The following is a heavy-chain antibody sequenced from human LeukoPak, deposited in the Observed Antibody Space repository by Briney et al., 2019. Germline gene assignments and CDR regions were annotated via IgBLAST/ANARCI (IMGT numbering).Heavy chain of an antibody. Sequence: SGPTLVNPTQTLTLTCTFSGFSLSTRAVGVGWIRQPPGKALEWLALIYWNGVSYYNPSLKSRLTVTKDTYKTQVLLIMTNVDPLDTATYSCAHTVVRTDFWDDYVSDYFDYWGQGTLVTVSS. CDR2: IYWNGVS. V-gene: IGHV2-5*01. CDR1: GFSLSTRAVG. CDR3: AHTVVRTDFWDDYVSDYFDY. D-gene: IGHD3-16*01. J-gene: IGHJ4*02.